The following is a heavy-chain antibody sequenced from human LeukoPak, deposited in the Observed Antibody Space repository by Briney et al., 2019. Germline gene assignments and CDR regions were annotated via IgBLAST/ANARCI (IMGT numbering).Heavy chain of an antibody. Sequence: GASVKVSCKASGYTFTGYYMHWGRQAPGQGLEWMGWINPNSGGTNYAQKFQGRVTMTRDTSISTAYMELSRLRSDDTAVYYCARATMDTAMVTDGYYFDYWGQGTLVAVSS. CDR2: INPNSGGT. CDR1: GYTFTGYY. J-gene: IGHJ4*02. D-gene: IGHD5-18*01. CDR3: ARATMDTAMVTDGYYFDY. V-gene: IGHV1-2*02.